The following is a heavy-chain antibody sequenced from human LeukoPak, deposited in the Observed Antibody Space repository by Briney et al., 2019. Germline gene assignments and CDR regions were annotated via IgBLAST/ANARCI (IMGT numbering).Heavy chain of an antibody. Sequence: PGGSLRLSCAASGFTFNTYSMNWVRQAPGKGLEWVSYISSSSNTIYYAAFVKGRFTISRDNARSSLYLQMNSLRADDTAVYYCARGIPAAGKGYWGQGTLVTVSS. CDR3: ARGIPAAGKGY. CDR1: GFTFNTYS. V-gene: IGHV3-48*01. J-gene: IGHJ4*02. D-gene: IGHD6-13*01. CDR2: ISSSSNTI.